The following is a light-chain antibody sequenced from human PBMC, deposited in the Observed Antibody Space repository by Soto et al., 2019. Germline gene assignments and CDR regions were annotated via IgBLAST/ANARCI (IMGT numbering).Light chain of an antibody. J-gene: IGKJ4*01. V-gene: IGKV1-5*03. CDR3: QQYDSYPLT. CDR2: KAS. Sequence: DIQMTQSPSTLSASVGDRVTITCRASQTINNWLAWYQQKPGKAPKLLIYKASSLESGVPSRFSGSESGTEFTLSISSLQPDDFATYYCQQYDSYPLTFGGGTKVEIK. CDR1: QTINNW.